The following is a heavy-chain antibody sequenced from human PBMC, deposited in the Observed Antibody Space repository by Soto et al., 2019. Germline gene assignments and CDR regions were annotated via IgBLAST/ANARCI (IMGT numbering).Heavy chain of an antibody. CDR3: ARVERGTATTVVDAFDI. V-gene: IGHV4-34*01. D-gene: IGHD1-1*01. J-gene: IGHJ3*02. Sequence: QVQLQQWGAGLLKPSETLSLTCAVYGGFVSSGSYYWSWIRQPPGKGLEWIGETSHSGGTHFNASRKSRATISVATSKNQFSLKMRSVTAADKALYYCARVERGTATTVVDAFDIWGPGKMVTVSS. CDR1: GGFVSSGSYY. CDR2: TSHSGGT.